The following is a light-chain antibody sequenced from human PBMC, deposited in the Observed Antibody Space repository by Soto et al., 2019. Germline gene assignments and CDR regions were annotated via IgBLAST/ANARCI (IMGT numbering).Light chain of an antibody. V-gene: IGKV3-15*01. CDR3: QPYNNWPPYT. J-gene: IGKJ2*01. CDR1: QSVSSN. CDR2: GAS. Sequence: EIVMTQSPATLSVSPGERATLSCRASQSVSSNLARYQQKPDQAPRLLIYGASTRATGIPAKFSGRGSGTEFMHTSSSLSAEDFAGYYCQPYNNWPPYTFGQGTKVEIK.